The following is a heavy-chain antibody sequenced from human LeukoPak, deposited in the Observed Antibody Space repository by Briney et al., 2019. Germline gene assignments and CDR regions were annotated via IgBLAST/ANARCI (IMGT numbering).Heavy chain of an antibody. Sequence: QTLSLTCTVSGGSISRGDYYWSWIRQPPGKALEWLALIYWNDDKRYSPSLKSRLTITKDTSKNQVVLTMTNMDPVDTATYYCAHRLGGTFDYWGQGTLVTVSS. D-gene: IGHD6-25*01. J-gene: IGHJ4*02. CDR3: AHRLGGTFDY. CDR1: GGSISRGDYY. V-gene: IGHV2-5*01. CDR2: IYWNDDK.